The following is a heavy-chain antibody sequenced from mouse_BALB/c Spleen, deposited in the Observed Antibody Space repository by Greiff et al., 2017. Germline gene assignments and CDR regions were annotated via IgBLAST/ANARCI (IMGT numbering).Heavy chain of an antibody. CDR1: GFNIKDYY. CDR3: NRVAMDY. V-gene: IGHV14-4*02. J-gene: IGHJ4*01. CDR2: IDPENGDT. Sequence: VQLQQSGAELVRSGASVKLSCTASGFNIKDYYMHWVKQRPEQGLEWIGWIDPENGDTEYAPKFQGKATMTADTSSNTAYLQLSSLTSEDTAVYYCNRVAMDYWGQGTSVTVSS.